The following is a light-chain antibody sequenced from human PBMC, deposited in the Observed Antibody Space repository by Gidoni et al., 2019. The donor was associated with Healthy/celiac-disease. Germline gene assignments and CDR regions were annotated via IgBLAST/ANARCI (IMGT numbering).Light chain of an antibody. CDR1: KLGDKY. V-gene: IGLV3-1*01. J-gene: IGLJ1*01. Sequence: SYELTQPPSVSVSPGQTASITCSGDKLGDKYACWYQQKPGQSPVLVIYQDIKRPSGIPERFSGSNSGNTATLTISGTQAMDEADYYCQAWDSSTAWNVFGTGTKVTVL. CDR2: QDI. CDR3: QAWDSSTAWNV.